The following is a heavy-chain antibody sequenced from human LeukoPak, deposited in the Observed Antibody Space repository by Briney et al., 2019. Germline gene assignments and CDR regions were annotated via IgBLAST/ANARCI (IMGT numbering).Heavy chain of an antibody. V-gene: IGHV3-30*03. Sequence: GRSLRLSCAASGFTFRNYGMQWVRQTPGKGLEWVTLISYDGSDKYYADSVKGRFSISRVNSKNTLYLQMNSLRAEDTAVYYCASLRSGSGTFYNDYWGQGTLVTVSS. D-gene: IGHD3-10*01. J-gene: IGHJ4*02. CDR3: ASLRSGSGTFYNDY. CDR1: GFTFRNYG. CDR2: ISYDGSDK.